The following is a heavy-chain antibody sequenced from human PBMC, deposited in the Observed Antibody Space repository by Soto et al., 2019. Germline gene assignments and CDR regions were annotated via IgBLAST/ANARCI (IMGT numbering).Heavy chain of an antibody. V-gene: IGHV4-31*03. Sequence: KPSETLSLTCTVSGGSISSGGYYWSWIRQHPGKGLEWIGYIYYSGSTYYNPSLKSRVTISVDTSKNQFSLKLSSVTAADTAVYYCARAPVALYYFDYWGQGTLVTVSS. CDR3: ARAPVALYYFDY. CDR2: IYYSGST. J-gene: IGHJ4*02. D-gene: IGHD5-12*01. CDR1: GGSISSGGYY.